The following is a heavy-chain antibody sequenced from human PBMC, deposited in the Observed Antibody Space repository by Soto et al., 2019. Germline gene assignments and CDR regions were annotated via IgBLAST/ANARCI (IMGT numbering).Heavy chain of an antibody. D-gene: IGHD3-10*01. Sequence: SETLSLTCTVSGGSISSSSYYWGWIRQPPGKGLEWIGSIYYSGSTYYNPSLKSRVTISVDTSKNQFSLKLSPVTAADTAVYYCARRYYGSGSYYPLPYYYYYGMDVWGQGTTVTVSS. CDR2: IYYSGST. V-gene: IGHV4-39*01. J-gene: IGHJ6*02. CDR1: GGSISSSSYY. CDR3: ARRYYGSGSYYPLPYYYYYGMDV.